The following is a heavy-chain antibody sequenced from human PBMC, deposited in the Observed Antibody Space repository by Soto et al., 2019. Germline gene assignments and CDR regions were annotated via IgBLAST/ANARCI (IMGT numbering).Heavy chain of an antibody. V-gene: IGHV3-30*18. CDR2: ISNDGSNE. J-gene: IGHJ4*02. CDR1: GFTFSTYG. Sequence: QVQLVESGGGVVQPGRSLRLSCEVSGFTFSTYGMHWVRQAPGKGLEWVAIISNDGSNEKYADSVKGRFTISRDNSKNTLYLKMNSLRAEDTALYYGAKGGGSNCYYFDYWGQGTLVTVSS. CDR3: AKGGGSNCYYFDY. D-gene: IGHD2-15*01.